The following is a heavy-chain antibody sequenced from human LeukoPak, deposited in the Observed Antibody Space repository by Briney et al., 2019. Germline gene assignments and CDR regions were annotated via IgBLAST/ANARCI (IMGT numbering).Heavy chain of an antibody. Sequence: SVKVSCKASGGTFSSYAISWVRQAPGQGLEWMGGIIPIFGTANYAQKFQGRVTITADKSTSTAYMELSSLRSEDTAVYYCAKAVVVPAAIGYYYYYGVDVWGKGTTVTVSS. CDR3: AKAVVVPAAIGYYYYYGVDV. J-gene: IGHJ6*04. CDR2: IIPIFGTA. V-gene: IGHV1-69*06. D-gene: IGHD2-2*02. CDR1: GGTFSSYA.